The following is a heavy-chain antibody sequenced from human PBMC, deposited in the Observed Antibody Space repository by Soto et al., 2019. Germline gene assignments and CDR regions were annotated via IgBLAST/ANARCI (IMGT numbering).Heavy chain of an antibody. CDR3: AKDEVSRKYYGHSLDV. V-gene: IGHV3-33*03. CDR1: GFTFSNYG. J-gene: IGHJ6*02. D-gene: IGHD4-17*01. CDR2: IWYDGSGQ. Sequence: QVQLVESGGGLVQPGRSVRLSGVVSGFTFSNYGMHWVRQAPGKGLEWVAEIWYDGSGQRYAGSVQGRFTISRDNSKNTLYLQINSLRVEDTAVYYCAKDEVSRKYYGHSLDVWGQGTTVTVSS.